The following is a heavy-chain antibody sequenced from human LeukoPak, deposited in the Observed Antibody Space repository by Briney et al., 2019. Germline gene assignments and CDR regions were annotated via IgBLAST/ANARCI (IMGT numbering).Heavy chain of an antibody. CDR1: SGSIGSFY. V-gene: IGHV4-59*01. D-gene: IGHD2-2*01. CDR2: INFSGNT. CDR3: ARVSLVPAAIGAFDI. J-gene: IGHJ3*02. Sequence: NTSETLSLTCTISSGSIGSFYWSWIRQPPGKGLEWIGYINFSGNTNYNSALKSRVTISIDTSKNQFSQKLSSVTAADTAVYYCARVSLVPAAIGAFDIWGQGTMVTVSS.